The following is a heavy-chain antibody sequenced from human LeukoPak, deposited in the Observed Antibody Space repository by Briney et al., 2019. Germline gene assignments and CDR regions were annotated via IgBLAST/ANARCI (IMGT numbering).Heavy chain of an antibody. V-gene: IGHV5-51*01. CDR2: IYPGDSDT. J-gene: IGHJ4*02. CDR3: VRQPNLDC. Sequence: GESLKISCKGSGYSFTNYWIGWVRQMPGKGLEWMGIIYPGDSDTTYSPSFQGQVTISADKSISTAYLQWSSLKASDSAMYYCVRQPNLDCWGQGTQVTVSS. CDR1: GYSFTNYW.